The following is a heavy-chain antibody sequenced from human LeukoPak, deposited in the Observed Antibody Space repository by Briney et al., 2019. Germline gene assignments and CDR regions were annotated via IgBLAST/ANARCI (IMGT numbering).Heavy chain of an antibody. CDR2: IYSGGST. Sequence: PGGSLRLSCAASGFTFSSYSMNWVRQAPGKGLEWVSVIYSGGSTYYADSVKGRFTISRDNSKNTLYLQMNSLRAEDTAVYYCARAWYFDLWGRGTLVTVSS. CDR1: GFTFSSYS. CDR3: ARAWYFDL. V-gene: IGHV3-53*01. J-gene: IGHJ2*01.